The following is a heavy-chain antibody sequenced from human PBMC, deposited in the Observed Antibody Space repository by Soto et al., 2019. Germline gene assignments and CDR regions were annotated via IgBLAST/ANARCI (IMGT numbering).Heavy chain of an antibody. CDR1: GYTFTSYG. V-gene: IGHV1-18*01. CDR2: ISAYNGNT. D-gene: IGHD3-3*01. J-gene: IGHJ6*02. Sequence: GXSVKVSCKASGYTFTSYGISWVRQAPGQGLEWMGWISAYNGNTNYAQKLQGRVTMTTDTSTSTAYMELRSLRSDDTAVYYCARDVDFWSGYSLVGMGNYYYGMDVWGQGTTVTVSS. CDR3: ARDVDFWSGYSLVGMGNYYYGMDV.